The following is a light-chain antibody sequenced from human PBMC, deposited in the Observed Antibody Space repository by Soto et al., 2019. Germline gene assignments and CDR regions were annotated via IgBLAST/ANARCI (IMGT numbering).Light chain of an antibody. CDR1: ISDVGSYDH. V-gene: IGLV2-14*01. Sequence: SALTQPSSVAGSPGQSITISFSGTISDVGSYDHVAWYQQFPGKTPKLMVYEVSNRPSGVSSRFSGSKSGNTASLTISGLQAEDEADYYCISYTGSSTSYVFGSGTKVTVL. J-gene: IGLJ1*01. CDR3: ISYTGSSTSYV. CDR2: EVS.